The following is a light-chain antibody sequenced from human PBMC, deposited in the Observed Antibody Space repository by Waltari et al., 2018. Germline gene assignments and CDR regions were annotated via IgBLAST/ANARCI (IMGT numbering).Light chain of an antibody. CDR3: QSYDSSLSASI. CDR2: GNT. V-gene: IGLV1-40*01. Sequence: QSVLTQPPSVSGAPGQRVTISCTGNSSNIGAGFDVHWYQHLPGKVPKLLIYGNTDRPSGVPVRFSGSKSGTSAYLAITGLQAEDEADYYCQSYDSSLSASIFGGGTKLTVL. CDR1: SSNIGAGFD. J-gene: IGLJ2*01.